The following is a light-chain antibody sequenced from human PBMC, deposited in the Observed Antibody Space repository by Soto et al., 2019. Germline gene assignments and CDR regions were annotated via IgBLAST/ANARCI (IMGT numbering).Light chain of an antibody. Sequence: DIQMTQSPSSVSASVGDSVTITCRASQGIDNWLAWYQQKPGMAPTLLISAASNLQSGVPTRFSGSGSGTDFTLTINSLQPEDFATYFCQQAIHFPLAFGGGTKVEI. V-gene: IGKV1-12*01. CDR3: QQAIHFPLA. CDR1: QGIDNW. CDR2: AAS. J-gene: IGKJ4*01.